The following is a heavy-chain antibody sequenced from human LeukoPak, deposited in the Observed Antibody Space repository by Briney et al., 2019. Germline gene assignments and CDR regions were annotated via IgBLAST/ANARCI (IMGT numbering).Heavy chain of an antibody. D-gene: IGHD6-13*01. CDR1: RASLSGYY. V-gene: IGHV4-34*01. CDR3: ARWAYSSSWYGVRYFDY. J-gene: IGHJ4*02. Sequence: PSETLFLSCAVYRASLSGYYWSWIRQPPGRGLEWIGEINHSGSTNYNPSLKSRVAISVDTSKNQYSLKLSSVTAADTAVYYCARWAYSSSWYGVRYFDYWGQGTLVTVSS. CDR2: INHSGST.